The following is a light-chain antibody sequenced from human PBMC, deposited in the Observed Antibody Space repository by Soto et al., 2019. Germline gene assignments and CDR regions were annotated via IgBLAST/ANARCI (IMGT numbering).Light chain of an antibody. CDR1: SSDVGGYNF. CDR2: DVT. Sequence: QSALTQPASVSGSPGQSITISCTGTSSDVGGYNFVSWYQQHPGKAPKLMIYDVTHRPSGVSNRFSGSKSGNTASLTISGLQAEDEADYYCSSYASSSTFPYWVFGGGTKVTVL. J-gene: IGLJ3*02. V-gene: IGLV2-14*01. CDR3: SSYASSSTFPYWV.